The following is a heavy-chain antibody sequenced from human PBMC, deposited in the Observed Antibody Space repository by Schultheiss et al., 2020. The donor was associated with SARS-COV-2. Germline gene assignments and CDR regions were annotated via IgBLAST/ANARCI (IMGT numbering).Heavy chain of an antibody. J-gene: IGHJ4*02. CDR3: AKDWAGYSYGLDY. CDR1: GFTFSNAW. Sequence: GGSLRLSCAASGFTFSNAWMSWVRQAPGKGLEWVAIISHDGNNKFYANSVKGRFTVSRDNSKTTLYLQMNSLRAEDTAVYYCAKDWAGYSYGLDYWGQGTLVTVSS. V-gene: IGHV3-30*18. CDR2: ISHDGNNK. D-gene: IGHD5-18*01.